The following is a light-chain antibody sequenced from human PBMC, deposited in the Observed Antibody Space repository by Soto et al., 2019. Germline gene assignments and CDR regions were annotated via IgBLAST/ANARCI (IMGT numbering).Light chain of an antibody. CDR1: ESLLNSDGKTY. J-gene: IGKJ3*01. CDR2: EVF. Sequence: IVMTQSPLSLSVTPGQPASISCKTSESLLNSDGKTYLSWFLQKPGQPPQLLPYEVFNRFSGVPDRVSGRGSGTDFTLKISRVEAEDVGVYYCMQTTQFPFIFGPGTKVDIK. CDR3: MQTTQFPFI. V-gene: IGKV2D-29*01.